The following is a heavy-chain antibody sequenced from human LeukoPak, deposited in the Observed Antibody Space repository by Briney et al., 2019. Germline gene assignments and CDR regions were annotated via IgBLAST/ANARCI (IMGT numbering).Heavy chain of an antibody. J-gene: IGHJ2*01. D-gene: IGHD6-6*01. V-gene: IGHV4-39*07. CDR1: GGSISSSSYY. CDR2: FYPSGGA. CDR3: ARSGYSSSSWYFDF. Sequence: KSSETLSLTCTVSGGSISSSSYYWGWIRQPPGKGLEWIGRFYPSGGANYNPSLKSRVTMSVDTSKNQFSLKLSSVTAADTAVYYCARSGYSSSSWYFDFWGRGTLVTVSS.